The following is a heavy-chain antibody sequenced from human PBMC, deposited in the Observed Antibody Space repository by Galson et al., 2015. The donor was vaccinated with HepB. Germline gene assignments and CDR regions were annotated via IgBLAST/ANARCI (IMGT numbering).Heavy chain of an antibody. D-gene: IGHD5-24*01. J-gene: IGHJ4*02. CDR1: GFSVSSNY. V-gene: IGHV3-66*01. CDR2: IYSGGST. CDR3: ASDRDGYNSFDY. Sequence: SLRLSCAASGFSVSSNYMSWIRQAPGKGLEWVSVIYSGGSTYYADSVKGRFIISRDNSKNTLYLQMNSLRAEDTAVYYCASDRDGYNSFDYWGQGTLVTVSS.